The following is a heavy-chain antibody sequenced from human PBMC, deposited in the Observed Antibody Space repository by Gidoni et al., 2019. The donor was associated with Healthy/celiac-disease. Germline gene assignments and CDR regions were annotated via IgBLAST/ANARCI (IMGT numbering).Heavy chain of an antibody. CDR1: GYSFTSYW. Sequence: EVQLVQSGAEVKKPGESLKISCKGSGYSFTSYWIGWVRQMPGKGLEWMGIIYPGDSDTRYSPSFQGQVTISADKSISTAYLQWSSLKASDTAMYYCARVDTAMVTGYYYYYMDVWGKGTTVTVSS. J-gene: IGHJ6*03. CDR3: ARVDTAMVTGYYYYYMDV. CDR2: IYPGDSDT. D-gene: IGHD5-18*01. V-gene: IGHV5-51*01.